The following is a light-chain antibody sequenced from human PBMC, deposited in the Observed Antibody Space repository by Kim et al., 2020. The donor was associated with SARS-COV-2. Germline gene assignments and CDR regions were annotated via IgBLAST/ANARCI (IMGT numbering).Light chain of an antibody. CDR3: SSFTTRTPLV. Sequence: QSALTQPASVSGSPGQSISISCTGTSSNIGSYNYVSWHQQHPGKAPKLMIYDVNKRPSGISSRFSGSKSGSTASLTISGLQAEDEADYYCSSFTTRTPLVFGGGAKVTDL. CDR1: SSNIGSYNY. J-gene: IGLJ3*02. V-gene: IGLV2-14*03. CDR2: DVN.